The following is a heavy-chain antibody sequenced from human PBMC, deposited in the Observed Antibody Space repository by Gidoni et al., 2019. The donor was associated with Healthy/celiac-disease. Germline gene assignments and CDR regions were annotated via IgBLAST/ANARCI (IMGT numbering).Heavy chain of an antibody. J-gene: IGHJ6*03. V-gene: IGHV1-18*01. CDR3: ARGVDPAPPALYYYYMDV. CDR2: ISAYNGNT. D-gene: IGHD2-2*01. CDR1: GYTFTRYG. Sequence: QVQLVQSGAEVKKPGASVKVSCKASGYTFTRYGISWVRQAPGQGLEWMGWISAYNGNTNYAQKLQGRVTMTTDTSTSTAYMELRSLRSDDTAVYYCARGVDPAPPALYYYYMDVWGKGTTVTVSS.